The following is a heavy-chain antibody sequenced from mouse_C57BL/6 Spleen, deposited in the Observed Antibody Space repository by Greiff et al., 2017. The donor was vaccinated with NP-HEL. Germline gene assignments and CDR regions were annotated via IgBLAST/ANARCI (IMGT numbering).Heavy chain of an antibody. CDR2: IDPSDSYT. CDR1: GYTFTSYW. D-gene: IGHD1-1*01. J-gene: IGHJ4*01. V-gene: IGHV1-69*01. CDR3: ARRYYGSSYGGAMDY. Sequence: QVQLQQSGAELVMPGASVKLSCKASGYTFTSYWMHWVKQRPGQGLEWIGEIDPSDSYTNYNQKFKGKSTLTVDKSSSTAYMQLSSLTSEDSAVYYCARRYYGSSYGGAMDYWGQGTSVTVSS.